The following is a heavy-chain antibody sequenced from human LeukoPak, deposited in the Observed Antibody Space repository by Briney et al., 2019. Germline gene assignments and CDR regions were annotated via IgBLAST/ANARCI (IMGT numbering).Heavy chain of an antibody. Sequence: ASVKVSCKASGGTFSSYAISWVRQAPGQGLEWMGRIIPILGIANYAQKFQGRVTITADKSTSTAYMELSSLRSEDTAVYYCARYDPAAGTSSTFDYWGQGTLVTVSS. CDR2: IIPILGIA. CDR1: GGTFSSYA. J-gene: IGHJ4*02. V-gene: IGHV1-69*04. CDR3: ARYDPAAGTSSTFDY. D-gene: IGHD6-13*01.